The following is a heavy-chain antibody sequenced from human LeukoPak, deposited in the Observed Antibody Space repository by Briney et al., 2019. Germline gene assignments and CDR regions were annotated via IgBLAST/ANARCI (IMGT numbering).Heavy chain of an antibody. Sequence: GASVKVSCKASGYTFTSYGISWVRQAPGQGLEWMGWINPNSGGTNYAQKFQGRVTMTRDTSISTAYMELSRLRSDDTAVYYCARARGNGYPYYYDSSGYYFSFDYWGQGTLVTVSS. V-gene: IGHV1-2*02. CDR2: INPNSGGT. CDR3: ARARGNGYPYYYDSSGYYFSFDY. J-gene: IGHJ4*02. CDR1: GYTFTSYG. D-gene: IGHD3-22*01.